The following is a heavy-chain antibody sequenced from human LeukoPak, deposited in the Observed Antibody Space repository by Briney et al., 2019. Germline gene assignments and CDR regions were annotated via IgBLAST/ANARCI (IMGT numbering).Heavy chain of an antibody. CDR1: GYTFTSYD. D-gene: IGHD3-10*01. Sequence: SSVKVSCKASGYTFTSYDINWVRQATGQGLEWMGWMNPNSGNTGYAQKFQGRVTITRNTSISTAYMELSSLRSEDTAVYYCARAPRITMVRGVIYWFDPWGQGTLVTVSS. CDR2: MNPNSGNT. J-gene: IGHJ5*02. V-gene: IGHV1-8*03. CDR3: ARAPRITMVRGVIYWFDP.